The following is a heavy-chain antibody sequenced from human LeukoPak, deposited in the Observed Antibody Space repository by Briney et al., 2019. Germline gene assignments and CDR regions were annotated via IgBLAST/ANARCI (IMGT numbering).Heavy chain of an antibody. CDR1: GYSFTSYW. V-gene: IGHV5-10-1*01. CDR3: ASWGDSSGKVWDY. J-gene: IGHJ4*02. CDR2: IDPSDSYT. Sequence: GESLKISCKGSGYSFTSYWISWVRQMPGKGLEWMGRIDPSDSYTNYSPSFQDHVTISADKSISTAYLQWGSLKASDTAMYYCASWGDSSGKVWDYWGQGTLVTVSS. D-gene: IGHD6-19*01.